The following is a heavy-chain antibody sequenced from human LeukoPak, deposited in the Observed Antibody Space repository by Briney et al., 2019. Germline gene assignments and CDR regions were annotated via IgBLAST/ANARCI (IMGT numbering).Heavy chain of an antibody. J-gene: IGHJ5*02. CDR2: SYPGDSDT. CDR3: ARLARVEWLFPFGWFDG. V-gene: IGHV5-51*01. Sequence: GESLQISCKGSGYVFTSYWIGRVRQLPGKGLEWMGISYPGDSDTRYSPSFEGQVTISADKSISTAYLQWSSLKASDTAMYYCARLARVEWLFPFGWFDGWGRGTLVTVSS. CDR1: GYVFTSYW. D-gene: IGHD3-3*01.